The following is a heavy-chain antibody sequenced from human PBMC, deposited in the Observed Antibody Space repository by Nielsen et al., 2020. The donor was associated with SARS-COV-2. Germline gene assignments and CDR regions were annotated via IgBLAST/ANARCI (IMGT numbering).Heavy chain of an antibody. V-gene: IGHV3-30*18. Sequence: LKISCAASGFTFSDYGIHWVRQAPGKGLEWMAIISRDASDTFYPDSVKGRFTVSRDNSKNTVYLQKNSLRPEDTAVYYCAKDFWSSPNQVGPDYWGQGTLVTVSS. D-gene: IGHD3-3*01. J-gene: IGHJ4*02. CDR2: ISRDASDT. CDR1: GFTFSDYG. CDR3: AKDFWSSPNQVGPDY.